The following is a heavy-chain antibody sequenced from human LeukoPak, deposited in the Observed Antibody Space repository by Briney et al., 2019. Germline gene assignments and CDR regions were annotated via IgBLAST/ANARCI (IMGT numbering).Heavy chain of an antibody. CDR2: ISYDGNNK. V-gene: IGHV3-30*18. J-gene: IGHJ4*02. CDR3: AKDLTYYYDISGSYYGYYFDY. CDR1: GSTFSSYG. Sequence: GGSLRLSCAASGSTFSSYGMHWVRQAPGKGLEWVAVISYDGNNKYYADSVKGRFTISRDNSKNTLYLQMNSLRPEDTAVYYCAKDLTYYYDISGSYYGYYFDYWGQGTLVTVSS. D-gene: IGHD3-22*01.